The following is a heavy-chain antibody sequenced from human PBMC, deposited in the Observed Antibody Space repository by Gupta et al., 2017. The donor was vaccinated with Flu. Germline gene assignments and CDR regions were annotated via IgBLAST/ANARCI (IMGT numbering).Heavy chain of an antibody. CDR3: ARGLRYADRYSSGWDV. D-gene: IGHD3-16*01. CDR2: IKKDGDEK. V-gene: IGHV3-7*01. J-gene: IGHJ6*02. Sequence: EVQLVESGGGLVQPGGSLRLSCVASGFSFPDYWMTWVRQAPGKGPEWVANIKKDGDEKYHVDSVKGRFIISRDNDKNSLYLQMNSLRAEDTAVYYCARGLRYADRYSSGWDVWGQGTTVTVSS. CDR1: GFSFPDYW.